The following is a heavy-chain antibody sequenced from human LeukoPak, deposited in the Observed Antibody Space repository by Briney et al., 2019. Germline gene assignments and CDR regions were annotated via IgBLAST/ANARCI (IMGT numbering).Heavy chain of an antibody. CDR3: ARLSSRYYYDSSNYGMDV. J-gene: IGHJ6*02. V-gene: IGHV5-51*01. D-gene: IGHD3-22*01. CDR2: FYPGDSAT. Sequence: GEPLKISCKGSGYSFTGYWIGWVRQMPGKGLEWMGIFYPGDSATRYSPSLQGQLTSSADKSISTAYLQWSSLKASDTAMYYCARLSSRYYYDSSNYGMDVWGQGTTVTVSS. CDR1: GYSFTGYW.